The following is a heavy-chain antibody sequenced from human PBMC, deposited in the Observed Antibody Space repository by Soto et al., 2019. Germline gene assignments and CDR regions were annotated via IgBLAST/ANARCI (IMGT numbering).Heavy chain of an antibody. J-gene: IGHJ4*02. CDR3: ATSQKGYNWNYFDH. D-gene: IGHD1-20*01. Sequence: SETLSLTCAVSGGSISSSYYYWGWLRHSPGNGPEWIGSFFYTGFTSYNPSLESRVSVSVDTSKNQFSLKVSGVSGADTAVYYCATSQKGYNWNYFDHWGQGALVTVSS. V-gene: IGHV4-39*01. CDR2: FFYTGFT. CDR1: GGSISSSYYY.